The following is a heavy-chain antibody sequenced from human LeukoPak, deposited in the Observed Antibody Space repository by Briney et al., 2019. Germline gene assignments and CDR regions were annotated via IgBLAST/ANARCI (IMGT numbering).Heavy chain of an antibody. J-gene: IGHJ5*02. D-gene: IGHD1-26*01. V-gene: IGHV1-69*06. CDR2: IIPIFGTA. CDR1: GYTLTELS. CDR3: ARGGWEWRFFDP. Sequence: SVKVSCKVSGYTLTELSMHWVRQAPGQGLEWMGGIIPIFGTANYAQKFQGRVTITADKSTSTAYMELSSLRSEDTAVYYCARGGWEWRFFDPWGQGTLVTVSS.